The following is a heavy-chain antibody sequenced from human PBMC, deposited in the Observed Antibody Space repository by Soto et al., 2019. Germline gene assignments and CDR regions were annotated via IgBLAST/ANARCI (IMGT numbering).Heavy chain of an antibody. CDR2: ISYDGGKK. Sequence: QLVESGGGVVQPERSLKLSCTASNFVFSVYALHWVRQAPGKGLEWVALISYDGGKKYYADSVKGRFTISRDNSKNTLYLQMNSLRREDTAVYYCARDKDQYDFWGGTLDSLGQGTLVSVSS. D-gene: IGHD3-3*01. CDR1: NFVFSVYA. J-gene: IGHJ4*02. V-gene: IGHV3-30-3*01. CDR3: ARDKDQYDFWGGTLDS.